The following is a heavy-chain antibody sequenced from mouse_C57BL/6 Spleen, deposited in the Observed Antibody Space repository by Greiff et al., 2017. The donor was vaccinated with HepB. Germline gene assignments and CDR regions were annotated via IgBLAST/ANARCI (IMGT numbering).Heavy chain of an antibody. D-gene: IGHD2-4*01. CDR2: INPNNGGT. J-gene: IGHJ4*01. V-gene: IGHV1-26*01. Sequence: VQLKESGPELVKPGASVKISCKASGYTFTDYYMNWVKQSHGKSLEWIGDINPNNGGTSYNQKFKGKATLTVDKSSSTAYMELRSLTSEDSAVYYCARDYDYDENAMDYWGQGTSVTVSS. CDR3: ARDYDYDENAMDY. CDR1: GYTFTDYY.